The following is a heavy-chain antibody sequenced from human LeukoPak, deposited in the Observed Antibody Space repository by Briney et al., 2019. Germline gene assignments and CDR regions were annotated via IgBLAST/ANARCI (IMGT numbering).Heavy chain of an antibody. J-gene: IGHJ6*02. CDR3: ARDNWNYGSSMDV. Sequence: ASVKVSCKASGYTFTSYYMHWVRQAPGQGLEWMGIINPSGGSTSYAQKFQGRVTMTRDTSTSTVYMELSSVTAADTAVYYCARDNWNYGSSMDVWGQGTTVTVSS. D-gene: IGHD1-7*01. V-gene: IGHV1-46*01. CDR1: GYTFTSYY. CDR2: INPSGGST.